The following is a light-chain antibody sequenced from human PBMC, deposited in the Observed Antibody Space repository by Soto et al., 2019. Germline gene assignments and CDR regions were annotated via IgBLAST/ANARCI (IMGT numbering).Light chain of an antibody. CDR2: RAS. J-gene: IGKJ1*01. V-gene: IGKV1-5*03. CDR1: QDIGTW. Sequence: DIHITQSPSTLSASVGDRVTITCRASQDIGTWLAWYQQKPEKAPKVLIYRASHLESGVPSRFSGSGSGTDFTLTISSLQPEDFATYFCQQSYSTPPWTFGQGTKVDIK. CDR3: QQSYSTPPWT.